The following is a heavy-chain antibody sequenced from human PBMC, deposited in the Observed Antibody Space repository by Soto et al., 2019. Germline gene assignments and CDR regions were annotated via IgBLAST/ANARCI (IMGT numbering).Heavy chain of an antibody. CDR2: IYPGDSDT. J-gene: IGHJ6*02. CDR1: GYSFTSYW. V-gene: IGHV5-51*01. CDR3: ASSVLTGYPLAPSGGMDV. Sequence: GESLKISCKGSGYSFTSYWIGWVRQMPGKGLEWMGIIYPGDSDTRYSPSFQGQVTISADKSISTAYLQWSSLKASDTAMYYCASSVLTGYPLAPSGGMDVWGQGTTVTVS. D-gene: IGHD3-9*01.